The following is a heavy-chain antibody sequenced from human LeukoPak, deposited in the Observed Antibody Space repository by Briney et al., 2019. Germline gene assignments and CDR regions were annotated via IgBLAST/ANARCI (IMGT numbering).Heavy chain of an antibody. CDR3: ARVTGYRIEDYFDY. D-gene: IGHD6-13*01. CDR2: IYYSGST. V-gene: IGHV4-61*01. CDR1: GYSISSGYY. Sequence: SETLSLTCTVSGYSISSGYYWSWIRQPPGKGLEWIGYIYYSGSTNYNPSLKSRVTISVETSKNEFSLKLRSVTAADTAVYYCARVTGYRIEDYFDYWGQGTLVTVSS. J-gene: IGHJ4*02.